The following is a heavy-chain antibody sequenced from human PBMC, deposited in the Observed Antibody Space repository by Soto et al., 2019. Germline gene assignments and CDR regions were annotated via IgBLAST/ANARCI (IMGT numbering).Heavy chain of an antibody. CDR1: GFTFSNAW. D-gene: IGHD3-10*01. V-gene: IGHV3-15*07. CDR3: TTGLGWFGAADYYYGMDV. CDR2: IKSKTDGGTT. Sequence: GSLRLSCAASGFTFSNAWMNWVLHAPGKGLEWVGRIKSKTDGGTTDYAAPVKGRFTISRDDSKNTLYLQMNSLKTEDTAVYYCTTGLGWFGAADYYYGMDVWGQGTTVTVSS. J-gene: IGHJ6*02.